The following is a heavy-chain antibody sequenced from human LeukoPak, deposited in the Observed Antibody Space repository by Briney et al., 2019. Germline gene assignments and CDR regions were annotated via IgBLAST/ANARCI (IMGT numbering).Heavy chain of an antibody. J-gene: IGHJ3*02. D-gene: IGHD3-22*01. CDR1: GYSFTSYW. Sequence: ESLKISCKGSGYSFTSYWIGWVRQMPGKGLEWMGIIYPGDSDTRYSPSFQGQVTISADKSISTAYLQWSSLKASDTAMYYCARHAPEHTYYYDSSGGDAFDIWGQGTMVTVSS. CDR2: IYPGDSDT. CDR3: ARHAPEHTYYYDSSGGDAFDI. V-gene: IGHV5-51*01.